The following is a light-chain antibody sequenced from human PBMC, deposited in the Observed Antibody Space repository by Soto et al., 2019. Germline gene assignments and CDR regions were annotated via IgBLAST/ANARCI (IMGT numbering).Light chain of an antibody. CDR2: DAS. CDR1: QSISSW. V-gene: IGKV1-5*01. J-gene: IGKJ1*01. Sequence: DIQMTQSPSTLSASVGDRVTITCRASQSISSWLAWYQQKPGKAPKLLIYDASSLESGVPSRFSGSGSGTEFTLTISSLQPDDFATYYCQQYNSCLTFGQGTKVEIK. CDR3: QQYNSCLT.